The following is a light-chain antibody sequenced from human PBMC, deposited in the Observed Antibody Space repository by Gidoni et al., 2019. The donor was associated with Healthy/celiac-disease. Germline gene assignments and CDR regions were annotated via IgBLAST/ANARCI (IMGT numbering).Light chain of an antibody. CDR3: QQYKNWPPYT. CDR2: GAS. CDR1: QSVSSH. Sequence: EIVMTQSPATLSVSPGERATLSCRASQSVSSHVAWYQQKPGQAPRHLIYGASTRATGSPARCSGSGSGTEFTLTISSLQSEDFAVYYCQQYKNWPPYTFGQGTKLEIK. V-gene: IGKV3-15*01. J-gene: IGKJ2*01.